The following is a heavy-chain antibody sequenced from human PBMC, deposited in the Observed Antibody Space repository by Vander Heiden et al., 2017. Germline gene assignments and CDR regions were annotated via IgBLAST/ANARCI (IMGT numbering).Heavy chain of an antibody. CDR3: ARDRVVRSNYFAYGMDV. CDR1: GFIFSNYG. CDR2: IWYHGDLK. Sequence: QVQLVASGGGVVQPGRSLSLPCAAPGFIFSNYGIHWVRQAPGKGLEWVAAIWYHGDLKYYADSVRGRFTISRDNSKNTLYLQMNSLRAEDTAVYYCARDRVVRSNYFAYGMDVWGQGTTVTVSS. V-gene: IGHV3-33*01. D-gene: IGHD2-15*01. J-gene: IGHJ6*02.